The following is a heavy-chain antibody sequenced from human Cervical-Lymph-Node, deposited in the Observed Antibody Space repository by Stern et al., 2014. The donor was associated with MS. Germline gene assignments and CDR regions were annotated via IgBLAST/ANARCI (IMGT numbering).Heavy chain of an antibody. V-gene: IGHV3-7*01. J-gene: IGHJ6*02. Sequence: EVQLVESGGGLVQPGGSLRLSCAVSGFTFSSYWMSWVRQAPGKGLEWVANIKQDGSEKHYVDSVDGRFTISRDNAKNSLYLQMSSLRVEDTAVYYCARDRGYNSGWSDHFGNYHYYAMDVWGQGTTVTVSS. CDR1: GFTFSSYW. CDR3: ARDRGYNSGWSDHFGNYHYYAMDV. D-gene: IGHD6-19*01. CDR2: IKQDGSEK.